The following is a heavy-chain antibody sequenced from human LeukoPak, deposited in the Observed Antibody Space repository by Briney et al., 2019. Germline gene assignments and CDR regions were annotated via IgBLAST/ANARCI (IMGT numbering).Heavy chain of an antibody. J-gene: IGHJ4*02. CDR3: ATFGYSSSSRFDY. CDR2: IYYSGST. CDR1: GGSISSGGYY. V-gene: IGHV4-31*03. D-gene: IGHD6-6*01. Sequence: PSQTLSLTCTVFGGSISSGGYYWSWIRQHPGKGLEWIGYIYYSGSTYYNPSLKSRVTISVDTSKNQFSLKLSSVTAADTAVYYCATFGYSSSSRFDYWGQGTLVTVSS.